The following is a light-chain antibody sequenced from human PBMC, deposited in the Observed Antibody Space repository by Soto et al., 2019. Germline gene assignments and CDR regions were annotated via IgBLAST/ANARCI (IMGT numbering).Light chain of an antibody. CDR3: QQYHGYPRM. Sequence: DIEMTQSPATLSASVGARVPITCRARQTISDSLAWYQQKPGQAPDLLISDVSNLERGVAARFSGSGSGTEFTLTISSMQPDDFATYYCQQYHGYPRMFGQGTKVDIK. J-gene: IGKJ1*01. CDR1: QTISDS. V-gene: IGKV1-5*01. CDR2: DVS.